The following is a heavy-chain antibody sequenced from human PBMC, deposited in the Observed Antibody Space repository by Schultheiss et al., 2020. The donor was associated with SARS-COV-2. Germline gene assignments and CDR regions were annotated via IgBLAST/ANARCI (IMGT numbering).Heavy chain of an antibody. V-gene: IGHV3-11*06. CDR1: GFTFSDYY. D-gene: IGHD3-16*02. CDR2: ISSSSSYT. J-gene: IGHJ3*02. CDR3: ARVAGLRLGELSLRSDAFDI. Sequence: GGSLRLSCAASGFTFSDYYMSWIRQAPGKGLEWVSYISSSSSYTNYADSVKGRFTISRDNAKNSLYLQMNSLRAEDTAVYYCARVAGLRLGELSLRSDAFDIWGQGTMVTVSS.